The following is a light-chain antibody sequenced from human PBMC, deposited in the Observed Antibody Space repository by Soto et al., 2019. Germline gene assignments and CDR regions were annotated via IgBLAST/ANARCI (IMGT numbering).Light chain of an antibody. Sequence: DIQMTQSPSSLCASVGDRVTITCRASQSVSNHLNWYQQKPGKAPKLLIYASSSLQSGVPSRFSGSGSGTDFTLTISSLQHEYLATYYCQQSHSNIQELTFGGGTKVEIK. V-gene: IGKV1-39*01. J-gene: IGKJ4*01. CDR3: QQSHSNIQELT. CDR2: ASS. CDR1: QSVSNH.